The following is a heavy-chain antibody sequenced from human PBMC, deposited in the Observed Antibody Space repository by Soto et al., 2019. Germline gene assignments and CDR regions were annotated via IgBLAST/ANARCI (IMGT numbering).Heavy chain of an antibody. J-gene: IGHJ6*03. D-gene: IGHD3-10*01. CDR2: IRSKANSYAT. Sequence: HPGGSLRLSCAASGFTFSGSAMHWVRQASGKGLEWVGRIRSKANSYATAYAASVKGRFTISRDDSKNTAYLQMNSLKTEDTAVYYCTSLGASWFGNYYYMDVWGKGTTVTVSS. CDR3: TSLGASWFGNYYYMDV. V-gene: IGHV3-73*01. CDR1: GFTFSGSA.